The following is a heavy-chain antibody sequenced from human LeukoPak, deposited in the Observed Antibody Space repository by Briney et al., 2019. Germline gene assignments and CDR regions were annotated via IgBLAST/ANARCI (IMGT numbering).Heavy chain of an antibody. Sequence: GGSLRLSCAASGFTFSSYAMSWVRQAPGKGLEWVSAISGSSNYIYYADSVKGRFTISRDSATNSLYLQMNSLRAEDTAVYYCARDYYGSYAIDYWGQGTLVTVSS. CDR3: ARDYYGSYAIDY. J-gene: IGHJ4*02. V-gene: IGHV3-21*01. D-gene: IGHD1-26*01. CDR2: ISGSSNYI. CDR1: GFTFSSYA.